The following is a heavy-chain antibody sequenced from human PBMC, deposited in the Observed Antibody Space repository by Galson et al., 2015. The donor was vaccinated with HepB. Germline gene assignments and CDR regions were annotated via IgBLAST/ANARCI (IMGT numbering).Heavy chain of an antibody. CDR2: ISYDGNNE. Sequence: SLRLSCAASGFTFSDYAMHWVRQAPGKGLEWVAIISYDGNNEDYGDSVKGRFTISRDNSKNTVSLQMNSLGPEDTAVYYCARDIECRNIGCYRPLVYWGQGTLVTVSS. CDR3: ARDIECRNIGCYRPLVY. D-gene: IGHD2-15*01. J-gene: IGHJ4*02. CDR1: GFTFSDYA. V-gene: IGHV3-30-3*01.